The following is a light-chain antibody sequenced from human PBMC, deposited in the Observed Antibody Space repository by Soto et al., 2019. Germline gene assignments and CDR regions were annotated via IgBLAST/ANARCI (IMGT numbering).Light chain of an antibody. CDR2: EAS. V-gene: IGKV1-27*01. Sequence: DIQMTQSPSSLSASVGDRVTITCRASQGISDYLAWYQQKPGKVPKLLFYEASTLQSGVPSRFSGSGSGTDFTLTISSLQPEDVATYYCQKYNRTPRAFGQGTKVEIK. J-gene: IGKJ1*01. CDR1: QGISDY. CDR3: QKYNRTPRA.